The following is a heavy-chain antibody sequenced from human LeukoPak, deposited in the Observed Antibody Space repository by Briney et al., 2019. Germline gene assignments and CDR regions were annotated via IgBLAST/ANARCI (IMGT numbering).Heavy chain of an antibody. CDR2: ISYDGTNK. D-gene: IGHD2-15*01. Sequence: PGKSLKPSCAASGFTFSNYAMHWVRQAPGKGLEWVAVISYDGTNKYYADSVKGRFTISRDNSKNTLYLQMNSLRAEDTAVFYCVRTDCSGGSCYPNFDYWGQGTLVTVSS. V-gene: IGHV3-30*01. J-gene: IGHJ4*02. CDR3: VRTDCSGGSCYPNFDY. CDR1: GFTFSNYA.